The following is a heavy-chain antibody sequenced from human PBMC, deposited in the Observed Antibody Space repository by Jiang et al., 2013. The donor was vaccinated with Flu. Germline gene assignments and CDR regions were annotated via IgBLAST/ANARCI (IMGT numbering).Heavy chain of an antibody. V-gene: IGHV4-59*08. J-gene: IGHJ3*02. CDR2: IYYSGST. CDR3: ARLVGHWDAFDI. Sequence: LLKPSETLSLTCTVSGGSISSYYWSWIRQPPGKGLEWIGYIYYSGSTNYNPSLKSRVTISVDTSKNQFSLRLSSVTAADTAMYYCARLVGHWDAFDIWGRGTVVTVST. CDR1: GGSISSYY. D-gene: IGHD2-15*01.